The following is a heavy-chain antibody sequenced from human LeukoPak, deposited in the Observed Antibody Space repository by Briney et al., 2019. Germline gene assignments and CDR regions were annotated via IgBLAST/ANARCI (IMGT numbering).Heavy chain of an antibody. V-gene: IGHV1-69*10. CDR2: IIPIIGIA. CDR3: ARGLSEYCSSTSCYTLNWFDP. J-gene: IGHJ5*02. D-gene: IGHD2-2*02. CDR1: GGTFSSYT. Sequence: RASVKVSCKASGGTFSSYTISWVRQAPGQGLEWMGRIIPIIGIANYAQKFQGRVTITADKSTSTAYMELSSLRSEDTAVYYCARGLSEYCSSTSCYTLNWFDPWGQGTLVTVSS.